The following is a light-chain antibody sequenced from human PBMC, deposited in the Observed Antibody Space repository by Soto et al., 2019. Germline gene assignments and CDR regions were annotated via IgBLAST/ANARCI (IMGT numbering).Light chain of an antibody. Sequence: EILMTQSPATLSVSPGERATLSCRASQTVTGALAWYQQKPGQAPRRLIYGASTRASGIPDRFSGSGSGTEFTLTISSLLSEDFAVYYRQQYNDWPPYTFGQRTNVEI. V-gene: IGKV3-15*01. CDR2: GAS. CDR1: QTVTGA. J-gene: IGKJ2*01. CDR3: QQYNDWPPYT.